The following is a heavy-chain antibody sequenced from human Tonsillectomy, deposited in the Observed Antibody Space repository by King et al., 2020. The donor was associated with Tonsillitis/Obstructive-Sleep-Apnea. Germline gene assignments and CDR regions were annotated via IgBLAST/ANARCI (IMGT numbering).Heavy chain of an antibody. Sequence: VQLQESGPGLVKPSETLSLTCTVSGGSISSYYWSWIRQPPGKGLEWIGYIYYSGSANYNPSLKSRVTMSVDRPKNQFSLKLGSVTAADTAVYYCARDMVLEAGGDAFDIWGQGTMVTVSS. CDR3: ARDMVLEAGGDAFDI. D-gene: IGHD2-8*01. CDR2: IYYSGSA. J-gene: IGHJ3*02. V-gene: IGHV4-59*01. CDR1: GGSISSYY.